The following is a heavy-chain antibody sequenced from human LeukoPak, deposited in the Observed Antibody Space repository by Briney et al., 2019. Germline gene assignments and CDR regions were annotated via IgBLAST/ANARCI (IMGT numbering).Heavy chain of an antibody. D-gene: IGHD2-8*01. CDR2: ISSSSSYI. J-gene: IGHJ4*02. V-gene: IGHV3-21*01. Sequence: AGGSLRLSCAASGFTFSSYSMNWARQAPGKGLEWVSSISSSSSYIYYADSVKGRFTISRDNAKNSLYLQMNSLRAEDTAVYYCVNRRCTNGVCYNYFDYWGQGTLVTVSS. CDR3: VNRRCTNGVCYNYFDY. CDR1: GFTFSSYS.